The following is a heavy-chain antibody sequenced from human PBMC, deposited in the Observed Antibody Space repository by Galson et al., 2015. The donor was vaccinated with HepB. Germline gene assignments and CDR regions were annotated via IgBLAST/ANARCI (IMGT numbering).Heavy chain of an antibody. Sequence: LSLTCTVSGDAVTSFYSYWTWVRQPPGKGLEWIGNISYSGGTNYSPSFKSRLTLSLDTSKNQFSLNLPSVTAADTAVYYCARASTQYYQRYYFDIWGQCTLVTVSA. CDR2: ISYSGGT. J-gene: IGHJ4*02. CDR1: GDAVTSFYSY. CDR3: ARASTQYYQRYYFDI. V-gene: IGHV4-61*01. D-gene: IGHD2/OR15-2a*01.